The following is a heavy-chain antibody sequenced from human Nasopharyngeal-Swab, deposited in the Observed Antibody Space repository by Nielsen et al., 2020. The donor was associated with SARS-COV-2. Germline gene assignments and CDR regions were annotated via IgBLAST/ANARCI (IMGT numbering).Heavy chain of an antibody. J-gene: IGHJ1*01. CDR2: INMYGTTT. Sequence: GESLRLSCAASGFTFSNYWMHWVRQVPGKGLVWVARINMYGTTTTHADSVKGRFTISRDNAKNTLYLQMNSLTPEDTAVYFCVRGPIEGATGYFQHWGQGTLVTVSS. CDR3: VRGPIEGATGYFQH. V-gene: IGHV3-74*03. CDR1: GFTFSNYW. D-gene: IGHD1-26*01.